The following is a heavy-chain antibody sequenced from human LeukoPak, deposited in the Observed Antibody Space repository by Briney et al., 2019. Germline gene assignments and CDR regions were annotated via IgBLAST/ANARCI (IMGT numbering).Heavy chain of an antibody. CDR3: ARGGSYLSAFDI. D-gene: IGHD1-26*01. Sequence: SETLSLTCTISGGSVSDYYWSWIRQSPGKGLEWIGYIYHTGSTSYSPSLKSRVTISADTSQNQFSLKLSSVTAADTAVYYCARGGSYLSAFDIWGQGTMVTVSS. CDR1: GGSVSDYY. J-gene: IGHJ3*02. CDR2: IYHTGST. V-gene: IGHV4-59*02.